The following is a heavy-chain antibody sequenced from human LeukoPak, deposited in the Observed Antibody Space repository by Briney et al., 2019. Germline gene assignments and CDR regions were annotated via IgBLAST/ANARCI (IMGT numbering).Heavy chain of an antibody. CDR3: ARGNYYDSSGYYYVTYYMDV. V-gene: IGHV6-1*01. D-gene: IGHD3-22*01. Sequence: SQTLSLTCAISGDSVSSNSAAWNWIRQSPSRGLEWLGRTYYRSKWYNDYAVSVKSRITINPDTSKNQFSLQLNSVTPEDTAVCYCARGNYYDSSGYYYVTYYMDVWGKGTTVTVSS. J-gene: IGHJ6*03. CDR2: TYYRSKWYN. CDR1: GDSVSSNSAA.